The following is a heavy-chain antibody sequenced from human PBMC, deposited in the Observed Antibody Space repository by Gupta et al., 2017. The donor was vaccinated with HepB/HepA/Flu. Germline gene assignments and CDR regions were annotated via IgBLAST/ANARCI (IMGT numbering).Heavy chain of an antibody. CDR3: AKRTERREFDY. J-gene: IGHJ4*02. CDR2: ISSSGGTT. Sequence: EVQLLESGGGLVQPGGSLRPSCDASGFPFSSYALSWVRQAPGKGLEWVSGISSSGGTTYYADSVKGRFTISRDNSKNTLYLQMNSLRAEDTATYYCAKRTERREFDYWGRGTLVTVSS. D-gene: IGHD1-1*01. V-gene: IGHV3-23*01. CDR1: GFPFSSYA.